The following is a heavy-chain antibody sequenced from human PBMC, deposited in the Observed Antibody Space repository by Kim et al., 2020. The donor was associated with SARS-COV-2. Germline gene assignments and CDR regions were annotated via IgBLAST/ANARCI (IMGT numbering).Heavy chain of an antibody. J-gene: IGHJ5*02. CDR2: IYYSGST. CDR1: GGSISSYY. V-gene: IGHV4-59*01. D-gene: IGHD3-10*01. CDR3: ARELEHGGGGRGPMVRGVNPSENWFDP. Sequence: SETLSLTCTVSGGSISSYYWSWIRQPPGKGLEWIGYIYYSGSTNYNPSLKSRVTISVDTSKNQFSLKLSSVTAADTAVYYCARELEHGGGGRGPMVRGVNPSENWFDPWGQGTLVTVSS.